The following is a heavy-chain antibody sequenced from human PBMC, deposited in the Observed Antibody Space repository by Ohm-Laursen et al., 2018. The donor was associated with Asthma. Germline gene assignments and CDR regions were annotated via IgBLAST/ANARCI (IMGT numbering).Heavy chain of an antibody. CDR2: ISGSGGST. CDR3: ATLSWYASHY. V-gene: IGHV3-23*01. CDR1: GFTFSSYA. J-gene: IGHJ4*02. D-gene: IGHD2-2*01. Sequence: SLRLSCSASGFTFSSYAVSWVRQAPGKGLEWVSAISGSGGSTYYADSVKGRFTISRDNSKNSLYLQMSSLRGEETAIYYCATLSWYASHYWGQGTLVTVSS.